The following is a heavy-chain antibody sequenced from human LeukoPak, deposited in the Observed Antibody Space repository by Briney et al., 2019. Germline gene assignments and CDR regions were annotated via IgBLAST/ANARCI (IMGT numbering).Heavy chain of an antibody. CDR3: ARERGYYDSSGSDTGVDYYYGMDV. D-gene: IGHD3-22*01. Sequence: PSETLSLTCTVSGGSISSSSYYWGWIRQPPGKGLEWIGSIYYSGSTYYNPSLKSRVTISVDTSKNQFSLKLSSVTAADTAVYYCARERGYYDSSGSDTGVDYYYGMDVWGQGTTVTVSS. J-gene: IGHJ6*02. V-gene: IGHV4-39*07. CDR2: IYYSGST. CDR1: GGSISSSSYY.